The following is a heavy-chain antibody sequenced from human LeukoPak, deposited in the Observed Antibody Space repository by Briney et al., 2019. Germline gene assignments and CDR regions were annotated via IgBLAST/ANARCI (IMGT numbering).Heavy chain of an antibody. J-gene: IGHJ4*02. CDR3: ARAQIPGRCSGGNCYSGY. D-gene: IGHD2-15*01. CDR1: TFTFSDYW. Sequence: TGGSLRLSRAASTFTFSDYWMTWVRQAPGKGLEEVANIKQDGNDKYYVDSVKGRFTISRDNSKNTLYLQMDSLRSDDTALYYCARAQIPGRCSGGNCYSGYWGQGTLVTVSS. CDR2: IKQDGNDK. V-gene: IGHV3-7*01.